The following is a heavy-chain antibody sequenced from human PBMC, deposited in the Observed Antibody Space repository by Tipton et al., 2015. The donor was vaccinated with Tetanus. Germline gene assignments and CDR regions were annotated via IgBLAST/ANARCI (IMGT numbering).Heavy chain of an antibody. D-gene: IGHD5-18*01. CDR1: GGSMSNNY. CDR3: ARGGSYSYGPRGFDL. J-gene: IGHJ2*01. CDR2: IFHSGST. Sequence: TLSLTCTVSGGSMSNNYWSWIRQPPGKGLEWIAYIFHSGSTNYSPSLKSRVAISMDTSKNQISQKLSSVTAADTAVYYCARGGSYSYGPRGFDLWGRGTLVTVSS. V-gene: IGHV4-59*01.